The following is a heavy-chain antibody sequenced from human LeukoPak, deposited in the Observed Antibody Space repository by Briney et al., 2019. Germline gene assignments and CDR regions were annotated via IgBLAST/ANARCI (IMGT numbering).Heavy chain of an antibody. Sequence: ASVKVSCKASGYTFTSYGISWVRQAPGHGLEWMGWISAYNGNTNCAQKLQGRVTMTTDTSTSTAYMELRSLRSDDTAVYYCARDQYYDFWSGYSQTRYYFDYWGQGTLVTVSS. CDR1: GYTFTSYG. CDR2: ISAYNGNT. CDR3: ARDQYYDFWSGYSQTRYYFDY. J-gene: IGHJ4*02. D-gene: IGHD3-3*01. V-gene: IGHV1-18*01.